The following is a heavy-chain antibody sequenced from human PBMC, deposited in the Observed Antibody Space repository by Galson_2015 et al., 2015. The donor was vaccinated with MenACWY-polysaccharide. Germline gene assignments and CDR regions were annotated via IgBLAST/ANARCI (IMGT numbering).Heavy chain of an antibody. CDR1: GYTFTSYC. V-gene: IGHV1-2*06. CDR3: VSSSSVLPPLDY. D-gene: IGHD6-6*01. J-gene: IGHJ4*02. Sequence: QSGAEVKKPGASVKVSCKASGYTFTSYCMHWVRQAPGQGLEWMGRINPNSGGTNYAQKFQGRVTMTRDTSISTAYMELSRLRSDDTAVYYCVSSSSVLPPLDYWGQGTLVTVSS. CDR2: INPNSGGT.